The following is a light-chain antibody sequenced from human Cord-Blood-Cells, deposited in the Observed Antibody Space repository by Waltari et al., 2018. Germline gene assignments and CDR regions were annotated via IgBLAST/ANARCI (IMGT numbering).Light chain of an antibody. CDR1: ASDAVGYNP. CDR3: SSYAGSNKLV. CDR2: GVS. J-gene: IGLJ3*02. Sequence: QSALPQPPSASGSPAQSATISCTGTASDAVGYNPVPWNQHHPGKAPNPMFYGVSTRPAGVTDRSAGSKSGNAASLTVSGLQAEDGADYYCSSYAGSNKLVFGGGPKLTVL. V-gene: IGLV2-8*01.